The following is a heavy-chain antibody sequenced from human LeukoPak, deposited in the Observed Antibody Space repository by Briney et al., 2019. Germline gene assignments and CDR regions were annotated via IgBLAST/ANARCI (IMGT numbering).Heavy chain of an antibody. D-gene: IGHD3-22*01. Sequence: ASVKVSCKASGYTFTSYAMHWVRQAPGQRLEWMGWINAGNGNTKYSQKFQGRVTITRDTSASTAYMELSSLRSEDTAVYYCARGVTGSGYYYLWGQGTLVTVSS. CDR1: GYTFTSYA. V-gene: IGHV1-3*01. CDR2: INAGNGNT. J-gene: IGHJ5*02. CDR3: ARGVTGSGYYYL.